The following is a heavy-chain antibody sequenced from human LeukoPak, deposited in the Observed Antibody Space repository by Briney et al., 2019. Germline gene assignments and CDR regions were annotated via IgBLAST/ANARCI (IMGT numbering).Heavy chain of an antibody. V-gene: IGHV4-61*02. CDR3: ARGAALVTDKYFDY. CDR1: GGSISSGTYY. Sequence: SQTLSLTCTVSGGSISSGTYYWSWIRQPAGKGLEWIGRVSTSGSTNYNPSLKSRVTISVDTSKNQFSLKLSSVTAADTAMYYCARGAALVTDKYFDYWGHGTLVTVSS. D-gene: IGHD5-18*01. CDR2: VSTSGST. J-gene: IGHJ4*01.